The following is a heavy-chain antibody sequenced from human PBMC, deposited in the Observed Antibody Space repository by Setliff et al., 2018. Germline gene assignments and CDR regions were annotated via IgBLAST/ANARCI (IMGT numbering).Heavy chain of an antibody. CDR2: INTNTGNP. J-gene: IGHJ4*02. CDR1: GYTFSSYA. Sequence: ASVKVSCKASGYTFSSYAMNWVRQAPGQGLEWMGWINTNTGNPTYAQDFTGRFVFSLDTSVSTAHLQISSLTAEDTAVYYCARDRPPTKNYNFWSGLHDYWGQGTLVTVSS. V-gene: IGHV7-4-1*02. D-gene: IGHD3-3*01. CDR3: ARDRPPTKNYNFWSGLHDY.